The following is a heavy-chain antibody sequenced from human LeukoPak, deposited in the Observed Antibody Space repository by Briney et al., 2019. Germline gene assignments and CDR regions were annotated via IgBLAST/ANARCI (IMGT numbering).Heavy chain of an antibody. Sequence: GGSLRLSCAASGFTFSNAWMSWVRQAPGKGLEWVGRIKSKTDGGTTDYAAPVKGRFTISRDDSKNTLYLQMNSLKTEDTAVYYCTTDVGATTGVDYWGQGTLVTVSS. J-gene: IGHJ4*02. V-gene: IGHV3-15*01. CDR3: TTDVGATTGVDY. CDR1: GFTFSNAW. CDR2: IKSKTDGGTT. D-gene: IGHD1-26*01.